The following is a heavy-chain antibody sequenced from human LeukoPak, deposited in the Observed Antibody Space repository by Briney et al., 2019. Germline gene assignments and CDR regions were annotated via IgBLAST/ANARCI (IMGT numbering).Heavy chain of an antibody. D-gene: IGHD6-13*01. CDR3: ARDSFNSSWWRGAFDI. J-gene: IGHJ3*02. Sequence: PSETLSLTCTVSGGSISSYYWSWIRQPAGKGLEWIGRIYTSGSTNYNPSLKSRVTMSVDTSKNQFSLKLSSVTAADTAVYYCARDSFNSSWWRGAFDIWGQGTMVTVSS. CDR1: GGSISSYY. V-gene: IGHV4-4*07. CDR2: IYTSGST.